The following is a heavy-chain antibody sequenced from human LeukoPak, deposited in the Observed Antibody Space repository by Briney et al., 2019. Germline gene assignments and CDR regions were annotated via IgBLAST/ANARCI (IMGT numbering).Heavy chain of an antibody. D-gene: IGHD5-12*01. CDR3: AKEWIKE. CDR1: GFTFSIYA. V-gene: IGHV3-23*01. J-gene: IGHJ4*02. Sequence: GVSLRLSCAASGFTFSIYAMTWVRQAPGKGLEWVSSISNSGGTYYADSVKGRFTISRDNSKNTLYLQMNSLRAEDTAVYYCAKEWIKEGGQGTLVTVSS. CDR2: ISNSGGT.